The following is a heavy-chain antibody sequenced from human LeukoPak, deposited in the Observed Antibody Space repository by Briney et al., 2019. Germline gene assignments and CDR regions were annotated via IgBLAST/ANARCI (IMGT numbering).Heavy chain of an antibody. CDR1: GYTFTGYY. Sequence: ASVKVSCKASGYTFTGYYMHWVRQAPGQGLEWVGLINPTGTTTLYAQKFQGRITLTRDMTATTDYMELSSLTSEDTAVYYCARDNSVGGIAWWFDPWGQGTLVTVSS. CDR2: INPTGTTT. J-gene: IGHJ5*02. D-gene: IGHD1-26*01. V-gene: IGHV1-46*01. CDR3: ARDNSVGGIAWWFDP.